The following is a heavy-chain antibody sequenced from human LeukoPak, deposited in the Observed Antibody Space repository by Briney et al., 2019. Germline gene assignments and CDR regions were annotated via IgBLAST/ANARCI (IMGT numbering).Heavy chain of an antibody. Sequence: PSETLSLTCTVSGGSISSYYWSWIRQPPGKGLEWIGYIYYSGSTNYNPSLKSRVTISVDTSKNQFSLKLSSVTAADTAVYYCARVRFTRRAFDIWGQGTMVTVS. V-gene: IGHV4-59*01. D-gene: IGHD6-6*01. CDR2: IYYSGST. J-gene: IGHJ3*02. CDR3: ARVRFTRRAFDI. CDR1: GGSISSYY.